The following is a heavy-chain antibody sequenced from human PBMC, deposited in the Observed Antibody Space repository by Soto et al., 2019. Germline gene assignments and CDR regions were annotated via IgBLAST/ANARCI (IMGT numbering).Heavy chain of an antibody. CDR2: ISSNGGST. D-gene: IGHD3-16*02. V-gene: IGHV3-64D*08. J-gene: IGHJ2*01. Sequence: KGLEYVSAISSNGGSTYYADSVKGRFTISRDNSKNTLYLQMSSLRAEDTAVFFFQAADGIRVTVPVSAFLLNRSSDL. CDR3: QAADGIRVTVPVSAFLLNRSSDL.